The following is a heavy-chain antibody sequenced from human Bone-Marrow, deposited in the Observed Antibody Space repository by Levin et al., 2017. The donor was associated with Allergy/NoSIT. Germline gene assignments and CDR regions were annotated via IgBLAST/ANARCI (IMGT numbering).Heavy chain of an antibody. J-gene: IGHJ4*02. CDR2: IYYTGST. CDR1: GGSISSYY. CDR3: ARGYYDSSGYSSPFDN. D-gene: IGHD3-22*01. Sequence: SETLSLTCTVSGGSISSYYWSWIRQPPGKILEWIGYIYYTGSTNYNPSLESRVTISVDTSKNQFSLKLSSVTAADTAVYYCARGYYDSSGYSSPFDNWGQGILVTVSS. V-gene: IGHV4-59*01.